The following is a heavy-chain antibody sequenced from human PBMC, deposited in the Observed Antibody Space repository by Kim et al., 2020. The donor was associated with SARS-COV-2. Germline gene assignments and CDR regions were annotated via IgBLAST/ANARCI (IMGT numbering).Heavy chain of an antibody. J-gene: IGHJ4*02. V-gene: IGHV3-53*04. CDR3: ATDSTAVAGTDY. D-gene: IGHD6-19*01. Sequence: GGSLRLSCAASGFTVSNNYMTWVRQAPGKGLEWVSVIYSGGNTYYADSVKGRFTISRHNSKSTLSLQMNSLRPEDTAVYYCATDSTAVAGTDYWGQGTLV. CDR1: GFTVSNNY. CDR2: IYSGGNT.